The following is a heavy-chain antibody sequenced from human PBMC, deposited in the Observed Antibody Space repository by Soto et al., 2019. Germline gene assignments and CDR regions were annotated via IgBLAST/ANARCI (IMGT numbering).Heavy chain of an antibody. D-gene: IGHD2-15*01. J-gene: IGHJ3*01. CDR1: GFTFSSYA. Sequence: PGGSLRLSCAASGFTFSSYAMTWVRQAPGKGLEWVSAITGGGAVTYYADSVRGRFTISRDNSKNTLFLQMNRLRAEDTALYYCEKGFTCHDGSGRAGCDAFDLWGQGTLATVSS. V-gene: IGHV3-23*01. CDR2: ITGGGAVT. CDR3: EKGFTCHDGSGRAGCDAFDL.